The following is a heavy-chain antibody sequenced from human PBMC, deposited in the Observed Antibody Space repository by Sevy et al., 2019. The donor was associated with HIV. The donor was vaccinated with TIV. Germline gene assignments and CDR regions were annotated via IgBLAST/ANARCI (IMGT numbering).Heavy chain of an antibody. CDR1: GFTFSSYK. CDR3: ASLYNGFDY. D-gene: IGHD1-20*01. Sequence: GGSLRLSCAASGFTFSSYKMIWVRQAPGKGLEWVSSISSSSTYISYAYSVKGRFTISRDNAENSLFLQMNSLRAEDTAVYYCASLYNGFDYWGQGTLVIVSS. CDR2: ISSSSTYI. V-gene: IGHV3-21*01. J-gene: IGHJ4*02.